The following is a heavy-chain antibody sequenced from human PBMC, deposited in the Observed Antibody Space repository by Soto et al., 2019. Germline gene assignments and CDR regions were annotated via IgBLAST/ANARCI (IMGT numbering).Heavy chain of an antibody. CDR1: GFSISSNGLG. CDR3: AHCRRRERCSGGTCYLFDY. V-gene: IGHV2-5*02. J-gene: IGHJ4*02. CDR2: FYWDGDK. D-gene: IGHD2-15*01. Sequence: QITLKESGPTLVKPTQTLTLTCTASGFSISSNGLGVGWFRQPPGKALDWLAIFYWDGDKRYSPSLRNRVSSIEETSRNQVVLIVTNMDPVETCTDYCAHCRRRERCSGGTCYLFDYWGQGTLVTVSS.